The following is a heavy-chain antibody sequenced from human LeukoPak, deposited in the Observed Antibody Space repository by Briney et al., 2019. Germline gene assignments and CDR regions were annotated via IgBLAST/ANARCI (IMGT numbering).Heavy chain of an antibody. V-gene: IGHV3-30*02. Sequence: GGSLRLSCAASGFTFSGYGMHWVRQAPGKGLEWVAFIRNDGSNKYYADSVKGRFTISRDNAKNSLYLQMNSLRAEDTAVYYCAKDRSYGAFEIWGQGTMVTVSS. CDR3: AKDRSYGAFEI. CDR1: GFTFSGYG. CDR2: IRNDGSNK. D-gene: IGHD3-10*01. J-gene: IGHJ3*02.